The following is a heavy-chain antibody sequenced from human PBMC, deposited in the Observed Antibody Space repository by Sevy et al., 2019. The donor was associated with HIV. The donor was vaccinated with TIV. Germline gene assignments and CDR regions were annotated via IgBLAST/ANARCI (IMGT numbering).Heavy chain of an antibody. CDR2: ISYDGSNK. J-gene: IGHJ3*02. CDR3: ARDRYSGTPGAFDI. V-gene: IGHV3-30-3*01. CDR1: GFTFSSYA. D-gene: IGHD1-26*01. Sequence: GGSLRLSCAASGFTFSSYAMHWVRQAPGKGLEWVAVISYDGSNKYYADSVKGRFTISRDNSKNTLYLQMYSLRAEDTAVYYCARDRYSGTPGAFDIWGQGTMVTVSS.